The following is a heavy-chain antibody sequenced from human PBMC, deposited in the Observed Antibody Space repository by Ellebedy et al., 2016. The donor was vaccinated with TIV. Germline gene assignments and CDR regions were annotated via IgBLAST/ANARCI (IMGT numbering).Heavy chain of an antibody. J-gene: IGHJ4*02. CDR2: VDGDNVNT. Sequence: AASVKVSCKASGYTFTRYAIHWVRQAPGQRPEWMGWVDGDNVNTKYSQNLQGRVTITRDTSASTVYMELSSLKSEDTAVYYCARDGWETGASKTFDYWGQGTLVTVSS. D-gene: IGHD2-8*02. CDR3: ARDGWETGASKTFDY. V-gene: IGHV1-3*01. CDR1: GYTFTRYA.